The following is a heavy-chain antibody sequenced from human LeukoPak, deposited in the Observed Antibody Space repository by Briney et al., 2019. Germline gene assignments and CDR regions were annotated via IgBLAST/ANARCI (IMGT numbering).Heavy chain of an antibody. D-gene: IGHD3-22*01. CDR1: GFTFSSYS. Sequence: PGGSLRLSCAASGFTFSSYSMNWVRQAPGKGLEWVSSISSSSSYIYYADSVKGRFTISRDNAKNSLYLQMNSLRAEDTAVYYCARDSSHYYDSSGYHPPFDYWGQGTLVTVSS. V-gene: IGHV3-21*01. J-gene: IGHJ4*02. CDR2: ISSSSSYI. CDR3: ARDSSHYYDSSGYHPPFDY.